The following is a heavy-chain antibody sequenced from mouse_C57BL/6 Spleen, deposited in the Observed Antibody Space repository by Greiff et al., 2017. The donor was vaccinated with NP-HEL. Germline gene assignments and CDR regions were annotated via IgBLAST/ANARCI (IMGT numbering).Heavy chain of an antibody. D-gene: IGHD1-1*01. CDR1: GYTFTSYG. J-gene: IGHJ3*01. Sequence: VKLMESGAELARPGASVKLSCKASGYTFTSYGISWVKQRTGQGLEWIGEIYPRSGSTYYNEKFKGKATLTADKSSSTAYMELRSLTSEDSAVYFCAIGIGTTVVATRTWFAYWGQGTLVTVSA. CDR3: AIGIGTTVVATRTWFAY. V-gene: IGHV1-81*01. CDR2: IYPRSGST.